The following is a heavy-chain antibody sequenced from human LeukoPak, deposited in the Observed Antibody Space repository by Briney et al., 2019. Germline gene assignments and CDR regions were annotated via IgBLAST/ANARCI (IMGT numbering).Heavy chain of an antibody. CDR3: AREVVTTGFDY. D-gene: IGHD2-21*02. CDR1: GFTFSSYW. V-gene: IGHV3-74*01. CDR2: ISSDGSST. J-gene: IGHJ4*02. Sequence: PGGSLRLSCAASGFTFSSYWMHWVRQAPGKGLVWVSRISSDGSSTSYADSVKGRFTISRDNAKNTLYLQMNSLRAEDTAVYYYAREVVTTGFDYWGQGTLVTVSS.